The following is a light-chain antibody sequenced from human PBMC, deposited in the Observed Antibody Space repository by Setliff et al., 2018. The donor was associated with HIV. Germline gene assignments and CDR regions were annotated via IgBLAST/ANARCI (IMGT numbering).Light chain of an antibody. CDR1: NFGSEF. J-gene: IGLJ3*02. V-gene: IGLV3-21*04. CDR2: YNN. CDR3: QVWHTSSNLGV. Sequence: SYELTQPPSVSVAPGETARITCGGNNFGSEFVHWYQQKPGQAPVVVIYYNNERPSGIPERFSGSNSGSMAALTISRVEAGDEADYYCQVWHTSSNLGVFGGGTK.